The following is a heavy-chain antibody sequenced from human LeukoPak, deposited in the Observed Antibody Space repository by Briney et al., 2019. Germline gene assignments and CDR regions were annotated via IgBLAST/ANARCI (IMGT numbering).Heavy chain of an antibody. CDR3: ARADWVAAAGRRGYYFDY. Sequence: ASVKVSCKASGGTVSSYAISWVRQAPGQGLEWMGGIIPIFGTANYAQKFQGRVTITADKSTSTAYMELSSLRSEDTAVYYCARADWVAAAGRRGYYFDYWGQGTLVTVSS. D-gene: IGHD6-13*01. J-gene: IGHJ4*02. CDR1: GGTVSSYA. CDR2: IIPIFGTA. V-gene: IGHV1-69*06.